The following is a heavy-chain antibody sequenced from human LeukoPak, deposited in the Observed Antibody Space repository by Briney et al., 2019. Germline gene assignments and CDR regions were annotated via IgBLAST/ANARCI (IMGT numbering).Heavy chain of an antibody. Sequence: GGSLRLSCVASGFTLGKYWMSWVRQAPGKGLEWVSAISGSGGSTYYADSVKGRFTISRDNSKNTLYLQMNSLRAEDTAVYYCAKDSTPDHWGQGTLVTVSS. CDR1: GFTLGKYW. J-gene: IGHJ4*02. CDR2: ISGSGGST. D-gene: IGHD2-15*01. V-gene: IGHV3-23*01. CDR3: AKDSTPDH.